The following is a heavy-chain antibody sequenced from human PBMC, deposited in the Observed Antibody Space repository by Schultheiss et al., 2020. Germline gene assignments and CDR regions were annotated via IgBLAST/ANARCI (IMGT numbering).Heavy chain of an antibody. CDR3: AKGLVVGATEVAFDI. Sequence: GESLKISCVVSGFTFASYAMSWVRQAPGKGLEWVSAISGSGGSTYYADSVKGRFTISRDNSKNTLYLQMNSLRAEDTAVYYCAKGLVVGATEVAFDIWGQGTMVTVSS. CDR2: ISGSGGST. J-gene: IGHJ3*02. V-gene: IGHV3-23*01. CDR1: GFTFASYA. D-gene: IGHD1-26*01.